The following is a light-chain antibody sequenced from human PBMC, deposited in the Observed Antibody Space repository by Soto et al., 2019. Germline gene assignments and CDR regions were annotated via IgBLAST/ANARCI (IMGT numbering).Light chain of an antibody. CDR3: SSFAGSNIYV. CDR1: TSDVGGYNY. V-gene: IGLV2-8*01. J-gene: IGLJ1*01. Sequence: SALTQPPSASGSPGQSVTISCTGTTSDVGGYNYVSWYQQYPGEAPKLMIYEVSKRPSGVPDRFSGSKSGDTASLTVSGLQAEDEADYYCSSFAGSNIYVFGTGTKVTVL. CDR2: EVS.